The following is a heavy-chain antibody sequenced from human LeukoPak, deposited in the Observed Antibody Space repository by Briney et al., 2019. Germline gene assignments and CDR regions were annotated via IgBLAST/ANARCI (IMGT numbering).Heavy chain of an antibody. J-gene: IGHJ3*02. CDR2: INPNSGAT. D-gene: IGHD1-1*01. CDR1: GYTFTGQY. Sequence: ASVKVSCKASGYTFTGQYMHWVRQAPGQGLEWMGWINPNSGATNYAQEFQGRVTMTRDTSITTAYMELSRLISDDTAVYYCARDRARVGTMVDGFEIWGQGTVVTVSS. CDR3: ARDRARVGTMVDGFEI. V-gene: IGHV1-2*02.